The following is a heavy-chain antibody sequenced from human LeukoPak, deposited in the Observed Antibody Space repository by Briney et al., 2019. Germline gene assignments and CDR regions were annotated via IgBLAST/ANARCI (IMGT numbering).Heavy chain of an antibody. CDR1: GGSISSSSYY. V-gene: IGHV4-39*07. J-gene: IGHJ5*02. CDR2: IHYSGST. Sequence: SETLSLTCTVSGGSISSSSYYWGWIRLPPGKGLEWIGSIHYSGSTNYNPSLKSRVTISVDTSKNQFSLKLSSVTAADTAVYYCARAAMVRGVISHNWFDPWGQGTLVTVSS. CDR3: ARAAMVRGVISHNWFDP. D-gene: IGHD3-10*01.